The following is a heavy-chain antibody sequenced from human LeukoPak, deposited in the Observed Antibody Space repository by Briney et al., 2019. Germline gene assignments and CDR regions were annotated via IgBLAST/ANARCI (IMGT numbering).Heavy chain of an antibody. V-gene: IGHV3-23*01. CDR3: AKDHYVSGRYDAFDI. CDR2: ITTSGGST. Sequence: GGSLRLSCAASGFTFSSYAMSWVRQAPGEGLEWVSSITTSGGSTYYADSVKGRFTISRDNAKNTLYLQMNSLRAEDTAVYYCAKDHYVSGRYDAFDIWGQGTMVSVSS. J-gene: IGHJ3*02. D-gene: IGHD3-10*01. CDR1: GFTFSSYA.